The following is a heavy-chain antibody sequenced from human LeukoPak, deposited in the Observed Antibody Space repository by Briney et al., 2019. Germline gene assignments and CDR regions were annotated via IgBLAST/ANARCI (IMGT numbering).Heavy chain of an antibody. CDR1: GFTFSTYA. CDR2: ISGSGDTT. CDR3: GKDRSFWNGADPDF. D-gene: IGHD3-3*01. Sequence: GGSLRLSCAVSGFTFSTYAMTWVRQGPGKGLEWVAGISGSGDTTNYEESVRGRFTISRDNAQNILYLEMNSLRGDDTAVYYCGKDRSFWNGADPDFWGQGTLVTVSS. V-gene: IGHV3-23*01. J-gene: IGHJ4*02.